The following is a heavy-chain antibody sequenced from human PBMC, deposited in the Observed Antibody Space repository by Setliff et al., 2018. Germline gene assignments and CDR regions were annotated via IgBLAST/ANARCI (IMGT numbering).Heavy chain of an antibody. V-gene: IGHV3-49*04. CDR3: SGVSVSPGPGGGGWFDP. CDR1: GFTFGDYA. D-gene: IGHD1-26*01. J-gene: IGHJ5*02. CDR2: IRSTPYGGTT. Sequence: PGGSLRLSCLGSGFTFGDYAVSWVRQAPGKGLEWISFIRSTPYGGTTEYAASVKGRFTMSRDDSKSIAFLQMNSLTTEDTAIYYCSGVSVSPGPGGGGWFDPWGQGTLVTVSS.